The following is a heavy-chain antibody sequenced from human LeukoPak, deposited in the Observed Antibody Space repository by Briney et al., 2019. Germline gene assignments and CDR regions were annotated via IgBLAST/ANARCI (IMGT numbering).Heavy chain of an antibody. D-gene: IGHD1-26*01. V-gene: IGHV4-38-2*02. CDR3: AREVVGATISYYYYYMDV. Sequence: SETLSLTCTVSGYSISSGYYWGWIRQPPGKGLEWIGSIYHSGSTYYNPSLKSRVTISVDTSKNQFSLKLSSVTAADTAVYYCAREVVGATISYYYYYMDVWGKGTTVTVSS. CDR1: GYSISSGYY. J-gene: IGHJ6*03. CDR2: IYHSGST.